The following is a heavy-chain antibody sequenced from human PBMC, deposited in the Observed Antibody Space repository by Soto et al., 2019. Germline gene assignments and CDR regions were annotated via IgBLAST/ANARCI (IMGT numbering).Heavy chain of an antibody. CDR1: GGSFSGYY. J-gene: IGHJ5*02. Sequence: QVQLQQWGAGLLKPLETLSLTCAVYGGSFSGYYWSWIRQPPGKGLEWIGEINHSGSTNYNPSLKSRVTISVDTSKNQFSLKLSSVTAADTAVYYCARKMPTMIVVVIQNWFDPWGQGTLVTVSS. D-gene: IGHD3-22*01. CDR3: ARKMPTMIVVVIQNWFDP. V-gene: IGHV4-34*01. CDR2: INHSGST.